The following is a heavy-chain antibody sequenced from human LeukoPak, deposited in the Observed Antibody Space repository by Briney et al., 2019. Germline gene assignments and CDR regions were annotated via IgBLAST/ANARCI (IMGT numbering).Heavy chain of an antibody. Sequence: GGSLRLSCAASGFTFSSYEMNWVRQAPGKGLEWVSYISSSGSTIYYADSVKGRFTISRDNSKNTLFLQMNSLRAEDTAVYYCARSNYYDSRSWGFDIWGQGTMVTVSS. J-gene: IGHJ3*02. D-gene: IGHD3-22*01. V-gene: IGHV3-48*03. CDR3: ARSNYYDSRSWGFDI. CDR2: ISSSGSTI. CDR1: GFTFSSYE.